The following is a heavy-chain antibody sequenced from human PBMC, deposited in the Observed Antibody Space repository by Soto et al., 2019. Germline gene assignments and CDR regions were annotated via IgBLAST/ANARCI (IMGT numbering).Heavy chain of an antibody. J-gene: IGHJ6*02. V-gene: IGHV5-10-1*01. Sequence: PGESLKISCKGSGYSFTSYWISWARQMPGKGLEWMGRIDPSASYTNYSPSFQCHVTISADKSISTAYLQWSSEKASDTATYYCATSEGRGVIITLPYYYYGTDVWGQGTKVTVYS. D-gene: IGHD3-10*01. CDR1: GYSFTSYW. CDR2: IDPSASYT. CDR3: ATSEGRGVIITLPYYYYGTDV.